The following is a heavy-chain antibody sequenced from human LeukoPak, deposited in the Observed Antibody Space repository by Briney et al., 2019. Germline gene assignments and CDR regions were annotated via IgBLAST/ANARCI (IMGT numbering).Heavy chain of an antibody. J-gene: IGHJ3*02. Sequence: GGSLRLSCAASGFTFSNYAMHWVRQAPGKGLEYVSAISSNGGSTYYANSVKGRFTISRDTSKNTLYLQMGSLRAEDMAVYYCARVGDVDAFDIWGQGTMVTVSS. V-gene: IGHV3-64*01. CDR2: ISSNGGST. CDR3: ARVGDVDAFDI. D-gene: IGHD3-3*01. CDR1: GFTFSNYA.